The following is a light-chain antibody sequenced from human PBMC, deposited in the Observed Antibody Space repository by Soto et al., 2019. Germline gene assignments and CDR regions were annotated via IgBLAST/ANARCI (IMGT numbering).Light chain of an antibody. CDR1: QSVSSNY. J-gene: IGKJ4*01. Sequence: EIVLTQSPGTLSLSPGERATLSCRASQSVSSNYLAWYQQKPGQAPRLLIYGASSRATGLPDRFSGGGSGTDFTLTVSRLEPEDFAVYYCQQYGSSRPLTFGGGTKVEIK. CDR3: QQYGSSRPLT. CDR2: GAS. V-gene: IGKV3-20*01.